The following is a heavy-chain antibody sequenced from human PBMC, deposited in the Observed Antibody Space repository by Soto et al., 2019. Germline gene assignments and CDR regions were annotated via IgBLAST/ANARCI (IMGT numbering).Heavy chain of an antibody. Sequence: EVQLVESGGGLVQPGRSLRLSCAASGFTFDDYAMNWVRQAPGKGLEWVSGINWNSGTMVYADSVKGRFTISRDNAMNSLNLQMNSRIPEDTAFYFCAKGTEYGVVLMSAFDYWGQGTLVTVSS. V-gene: IGHV3-9*01. CDR2: INWNSGTM. CDR1: GFTFDDYA. J-gene: IGHJ4*02. CDR3: AKGTEYGVVLMSAFDY. D-gene: IGHD3-3*01.